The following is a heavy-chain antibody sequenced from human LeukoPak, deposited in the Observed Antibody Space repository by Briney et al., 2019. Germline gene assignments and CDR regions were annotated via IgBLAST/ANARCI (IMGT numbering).Heavy chain of an antibody. V-gene: IGHV3-74*01. CDR3: AKDHYWSIDY. Sequence: GGSLRLSCTGSGFTFSAYWLTWVRHAPGQGLVWVSRIKGDGISTNYADSVKGRFTISRDIAKNTLYLQMNSLRAEDTGVYYCAKDHYWSIDYWGRGTLVTVSS. CDR2: IKGDGIST. CDR1: GFTFSAYW. J-gene: IGHJ4*02. D-gene: IGHD3-3*01.